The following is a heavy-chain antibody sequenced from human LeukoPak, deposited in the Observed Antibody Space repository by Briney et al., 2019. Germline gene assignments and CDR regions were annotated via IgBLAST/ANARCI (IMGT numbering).Heavy chain of an antibody. CDR2: ISASGGST. Sequence: GGFLRLSCAASGFTFSNYAMSWVRQAPGKGLEWVSGISASGGSTYYADSVRGRFTISRDNSKNTLFLQMSRLRAEDTAVYYCAKALENCGGDCAQYYFDYWGQGTLVTVSS. CDR1: GFTFSNYA. D-gene: IGHD2-21*02. J-gene: IGHJ4*02. V-gene: IGHV3-23*01. CDR3: AKALENCGGDCAQYYFDY.